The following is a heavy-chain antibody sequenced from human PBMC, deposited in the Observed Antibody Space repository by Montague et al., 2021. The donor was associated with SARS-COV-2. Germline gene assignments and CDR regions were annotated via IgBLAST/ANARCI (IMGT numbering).Heavy chain of an antibody. CDR1: RGSFSNYY. V-gene: IGHV4-34*01. CDR3: ARGRPVQGSFRHFDSISSGALDI. D-gene: IGHD3-9*01. Sequence: SETLSLTCAVSRGSFSNYYWTWIRQSPGKGLEWIGETNQGGAPNXTPSLKSRVTISLDTSKKQISLKLNSVTVADTAVFFCARGRPVQGSFRHFDSISSGALDIWAQGSLVIVSS. J-gene: IGHJ3*02. CDR2: TNQGGAP.